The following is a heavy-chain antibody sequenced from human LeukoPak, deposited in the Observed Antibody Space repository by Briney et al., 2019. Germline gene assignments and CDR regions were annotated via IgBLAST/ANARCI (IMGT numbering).Heavy chain of an antibody. D-gene: IGHD3-9*01. CDR3: AKAEGYDILTGLDY. CDR1: GFTFSSYA. V-gene: IGHV3-23*01. CDR2: IGASGGST. Sequence: GGSLRLSCATSGFTFSSYAMSWVRQAPGKGLEWVSGIGASGGSTYHADSVKGRFTISRDNSKNTLYLQMNSLRTEDTAVYYCAKAEGYDILTGLDYWGQGTLVTVSS. J-gene: IGHJ4*02.